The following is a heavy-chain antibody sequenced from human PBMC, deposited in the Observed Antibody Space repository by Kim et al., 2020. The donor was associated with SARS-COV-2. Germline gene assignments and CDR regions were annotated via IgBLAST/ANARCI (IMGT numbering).Heavy chain of an antibody. CDR1: GFSFRSNW. CDR3: ASRGDWIDF. Sequence: GGSLRLSCAASGFSFRSNWMSWVRQAPGKGLEWVANIKEDGSNKYYVDSVKGRFSIYRDNAKNSLFLQMNSLRADDTALYYCASRGDWIDFWGQGTLVTVSS. D-gene: IGHD2-15*01. CDR2: IKEDGSNK. V-gene: IGHV3-7*01. J-gene: IGHJ5*01.